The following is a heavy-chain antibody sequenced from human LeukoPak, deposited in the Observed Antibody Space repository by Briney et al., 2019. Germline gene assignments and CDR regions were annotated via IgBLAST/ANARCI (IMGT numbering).Heavy chain of an antibody. V-gene: IGHV3-30*02. D-gene: IGHD1-1*01. J-gene: IGHJ4*02. CDR1: GFTFSSYG. CDR3: AKPVAGTGQLDYFDY. Sequence: GGSLRLSCAASGFTFSSYGMHWVRQAPGKGLEWVAFIRYDGSNKYYADSVKGRFTISRDNSKNTLYLQMNSLRAEDTAVYYCAKPVAGTGQLDYFDYWGQGTLVTVSS. CDR2: IRYDGSNK.